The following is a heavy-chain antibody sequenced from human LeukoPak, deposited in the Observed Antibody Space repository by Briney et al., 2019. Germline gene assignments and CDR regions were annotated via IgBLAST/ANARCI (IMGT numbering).Heavy chain of an antibody. CDR3: VRGDRWFDP. J-gene: IGHJ5*02. CDR1: GFPFSNYA. V-gene: IGHV3-64D*06. Sequence: GGSLRPSCSASGFPFSNYAIHWVRQAPGKGLQYFSAISTNGGSTYYADSVKGRFTISRDNSKNTLYLQMSSLRAEDTAVYYCVRGDRWFDPGGQGTLVAVS. CDR2: ISTNGGST. D-gene: IGHD2-21*01.